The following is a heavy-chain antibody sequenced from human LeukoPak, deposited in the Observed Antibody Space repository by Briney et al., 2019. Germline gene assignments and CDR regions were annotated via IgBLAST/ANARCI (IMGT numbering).Heavy chain of an antibody. Sequence: PGGSPRLSCAASGFTFSSYAMSWVRQAPGKGLEWVSSISGSGGSTYYADSVKGRFTISRDNSNDTLYLQMNSLRAEDTAVYYCAKGRNKWLVDAFDIWGQGTMVTVSS. CDR2: ISGSGGST. V-gene: IGHV3-23*01. CDR3: AKGRNKWLVDAFDI. J-gene: IGHJ3*02. D-gene: IGHD6-19*01. CDR1: GFTFSSYA.